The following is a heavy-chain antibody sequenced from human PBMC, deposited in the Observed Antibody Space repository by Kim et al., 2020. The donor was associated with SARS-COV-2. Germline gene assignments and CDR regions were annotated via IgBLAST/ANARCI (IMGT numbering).Heavy chain of an antibody. Sequence: GGSLRLSCVASGFTFSDYVMTWVRQVPGKGLEWVSTITETSGETWYVDSVKGRFTISRDDSKNTVFLQLHRLRAEDTALYYCTRKLKSLDPGPGNYFDLWGQGTLVTVSS. V-gene: IGHV3-23*01. J-gene: IGHJ4*02. CDR3: TRKLKSLDPGPGNYFDL. CDR2: ITETSGET. CDR1: GFTFSDYV.